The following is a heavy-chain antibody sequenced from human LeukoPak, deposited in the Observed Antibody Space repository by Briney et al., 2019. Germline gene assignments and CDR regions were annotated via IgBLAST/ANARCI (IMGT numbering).Heavy chain of an antibody. CDR2: INHSGST. Sequence: SSETLSLTCAVYGGSFSGYYWSWIRQPPGKGLEWIGEINHSGSTNYNPSLKSRVTISVDTSKNQFSLKLSSVTAADTAVYYCARAGDGYKKSLDYWGQGTLVTVSS. CDR1: GGSFSGYY. D-gene: IGHD5-24*01. J-gene: IGHJ4*02. V-gene: IGHV4-34*01. CDR3: ARAGDGYKKSLDY.